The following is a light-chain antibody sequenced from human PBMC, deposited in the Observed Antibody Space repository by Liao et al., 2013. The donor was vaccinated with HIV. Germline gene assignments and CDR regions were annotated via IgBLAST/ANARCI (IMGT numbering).Light chain of an antibody. CDR2: YDS. Sequence: SYELTQPPSVSVSPGQTARITCSGDALPKQYAYWYQQKSGQAPVVVIYYDSDRPSGIPERFSGSNSGNTATLTISRVEAGDEADYYCQVWDTSSDQDVVFGGGTKLTVL. J-gene: IGLJ2*01. CDR1: ALPKQY. CDR3: QVWDTSSDQDVV. V-gene: IGLV3-21*02.